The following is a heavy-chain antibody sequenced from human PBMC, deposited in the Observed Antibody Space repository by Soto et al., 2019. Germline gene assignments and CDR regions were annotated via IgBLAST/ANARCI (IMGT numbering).Heavy chain of an antibody. CDR3: ARGGIAAHNYYFDY. CDR2: IYYSGST. Sequence: TLSLTCSFSGDSVTSHYLTWIRQSPEKGLEWIGYIYYSGSTYYNPSLKSRVTISVDTSKNQFSLKLSSVTAADTAVYYCARGGIAAHNYYFDYWGQGTLVTVSS. J-gene: IGHJ4*02. D-gene: IGHD6-13*01. V-gene: IGHV4-59*06. CDR1: GDSVTSHY.